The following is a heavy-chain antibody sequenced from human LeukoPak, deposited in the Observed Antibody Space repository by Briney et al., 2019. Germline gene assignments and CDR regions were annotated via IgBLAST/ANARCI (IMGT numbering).Heavy chain of an antibody. Sequence: ASVKVSCKASGYTFTSYGISWVRQASGQGLEWMGWISAYNGNTNYAQKLQGRVTMTTDTSTSTAYMELRSLRSDDTAVYYCARFKKAAAGESYDYWGQGTLVTVSS. CDR3: ARFKKAAAGESYDY. CDR2: ISAYNGNT. D-gene: IGHD6-13*01. V-gene: IGHV1-18*01. CDR1: GYTFTSYG. J-gene: IGHJ4*02.